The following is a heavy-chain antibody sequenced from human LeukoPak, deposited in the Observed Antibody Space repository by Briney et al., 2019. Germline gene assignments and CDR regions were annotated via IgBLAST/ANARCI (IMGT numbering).Heavy chain of an antibody. CDR1: GFTFSSYW. D-gene: IGHD2-2*01. J-gene: IGHJ4*02. Sequence: AGSLRLSCAASGFTFSSYWMHWVGQAPGKGLVWFSRINSDGTSAIYADSVRGRFTISRDNAKNTLYLQMNSLGDEDTAVYYCARVRVVPAGYFDTWGQGTLVTVSS. CDR3: ARVRVVPAGYFDT. V-gene: IGHV3-74*01. CDR2: INSDGTSA.